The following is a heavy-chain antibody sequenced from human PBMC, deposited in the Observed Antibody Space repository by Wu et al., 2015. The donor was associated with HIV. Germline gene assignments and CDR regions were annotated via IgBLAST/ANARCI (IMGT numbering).Heavy chain of an antibody. Sequence: VQLVQSGAEVKKPGASVKVSCKASGYTFTGYYMHWVRQAPGQGLEWMGWINPNSGGTNYAQKFQGRVTMTRDTSISTAYMELSRLRSDDTAVYYCARAGGIVVVPALYYYMDVWGKGTTVTVSS. CDR2: INPNSGGT. CDR1: GYTFTGYY. V-gene: IGHV1-2*02. J-gene: IGHJ6*03. CDR3: ARAGGIVVVPALYYYMDV. D-gene: IGHD2-2*01.